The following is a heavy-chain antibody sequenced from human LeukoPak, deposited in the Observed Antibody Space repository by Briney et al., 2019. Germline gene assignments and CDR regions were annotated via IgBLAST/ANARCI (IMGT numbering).Heavy chain of an antibody. Sequence: GGSLRLSCAASGFTFSNAWMNWVRQAPGKGLEWVGRIKSKTDDGTIDYAAPVNGRFSISRDDSENTLYLQMNSLKTEDTAVYYCTTSDMYYDILTGYYADNGFDIWGQGTMVTVSS. J-gene: IGHJ3*02. CDR2: IKSKTDDGTI. D-gene: IGHD3-9*01. CDR3: TTSDMYYDILTGYYADNGFDI. CDR1: GFTFSNAW. V-gene: IGHV3-15*01.